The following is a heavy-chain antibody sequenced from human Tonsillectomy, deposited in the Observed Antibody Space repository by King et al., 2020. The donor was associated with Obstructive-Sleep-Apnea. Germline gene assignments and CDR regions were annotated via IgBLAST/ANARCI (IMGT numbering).Heavy chain of an antibody. CDR1: GFTFSSYA. CDR3: AKGFKDGFLEWLIAFDI. V-gene: IGHV3-23*04. Sequence: VQLVESGGGLVQPGGSLRLSCAASGFTFSSYAMSWVRQAPGKGLEWVSAISGSGGSTYYADSVKGRFTISRDNSKNTLYLQMNSLRAEDTAVYYCAKGFKDGFLEWLIAFDIWGQGTMVTVSS. CDR2: ISGSGGST. D-gene: IGHD3-3*01. J-gene: IGHJ3*02.